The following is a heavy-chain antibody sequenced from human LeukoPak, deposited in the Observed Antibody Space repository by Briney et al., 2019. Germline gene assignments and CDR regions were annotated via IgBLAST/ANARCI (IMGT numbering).Heavy chain of an antibody. Sequence: GGSLRLSCAASGFTFRTYWMSWVRQAPGKGLEWVANINQDGSQKRYVDSVQGRFTISRDNTKNSLFLQINSLRAEDTTVYYCARLKDDVTKLDYWGQGTLVTVSS. V-gene: IGHV3-7*01. CDR1: GFTFRTYW. CDR2: INQDGSQK. J-gene: IGHJ4*02. CDR3: ARLKDDVTKLDY. D-gene: IGHD2-8*01.